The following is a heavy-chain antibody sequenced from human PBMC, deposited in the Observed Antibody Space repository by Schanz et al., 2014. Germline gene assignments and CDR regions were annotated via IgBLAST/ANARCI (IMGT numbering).Heavy chain of an antibody. CDR1: GFTFSNHG. J-gene: IGHJ6*03. CDR3: ARDHQWLARYYMDV. CDR2: IWYDGSNE. V-gene: IGHV3-33*01. D-gene: IGHD6-19*01. Sequence: VQLVESGGGLVKPGRSLRLSCAASGFTFSNHGMHWVRQSPGKGLEWVALIWYDGSNEYYADSVKGRFTISRDNPKKTLYLQMNSLRAEDTAVYYCARDHQWLARYYMDVWGKGTTXTVSS.